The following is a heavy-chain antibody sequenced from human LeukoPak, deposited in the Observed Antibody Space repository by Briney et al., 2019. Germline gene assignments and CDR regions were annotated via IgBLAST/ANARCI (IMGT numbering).Heavy chain of an antibody. CDR2: IYTSGST. J-gene: IGHJ2*01. Sequence: SETLSLTCTVSGGSISSYYWSWIRQPPGKGLEWIGRIYTSGSTNYHPSLKSRVTVSLDISKNQFSLKLSSVTAADTAVYYCARETHMYCKSNSCYGYFDLWGRGTLVTVSS. CDR3: ARETHMYCKSNSCYGYFDL. V-gene: IGHV4-4*08. CDR1: GGSISSYY. D-gene: IGHD2-2*01.